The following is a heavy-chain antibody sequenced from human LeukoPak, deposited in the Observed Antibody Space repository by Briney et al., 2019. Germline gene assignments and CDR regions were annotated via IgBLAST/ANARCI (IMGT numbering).Heavy chain of an antibody. CDR3: ARVPSMTIFHGMDV. J-gene: IGHJ6*02. V-gene: IGHV1-2*02. D-gene: IGHD3-3*01. CDR2: INPNSGGT. CDR1: GYTFTGYY. Sequence: ASVKVSCKASGYTFTGYYTHWVRQAPGQGLEWMGWINPNSGGTNYAQKFQGRVTMTRDTSISTAYMELSRLRSDDTAVYYCARVPSMTIFHGMDVWGQGTTVTVSS.